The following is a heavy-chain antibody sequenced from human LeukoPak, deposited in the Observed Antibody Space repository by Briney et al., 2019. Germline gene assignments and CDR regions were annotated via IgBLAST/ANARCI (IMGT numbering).Heavy chain of an antibody. V-gene: IGHV1-2*06. CDR3: ARDLGRYFDHDAFDI. D-gene: IGHD3-9*01. CDR2: INPNSGGT. J-gene: IGHJ3*02. Sequence: GASVKVSCKASGHTFTGYYMHWVRQAPGQGLEWMGRINPNSGGTNYAQKFQGRVTMTRDTSISTAYMELSRLRSDDTAVYYCARDLGRYFDHDAFDIWGQGTMVTVSS. CDR1: GHTFTGYY.